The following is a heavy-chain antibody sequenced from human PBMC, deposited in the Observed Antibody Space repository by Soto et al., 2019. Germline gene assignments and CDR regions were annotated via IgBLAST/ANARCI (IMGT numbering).Heavy chain of an antibody. Sequence: LQLQESGPGLVKPSETLSLTCTVSGGSFDITSSYWAWVRQPPGKGLEWIAYIYYSGSTYYNPSLKRRITISVDTSTNQLSLRLSSVTAADTAGYYCATIPIVGTKPYYFNSWGQGTLVTVSS. CDR1: GGSFDITSSY. V-gene: IGHV4-39*01. J-gene: IGHJ4*02. D-gene: IGHD1-1*01. CDR2: IYYSGST. CDR3: ATIPIVGTKPYYFNS.